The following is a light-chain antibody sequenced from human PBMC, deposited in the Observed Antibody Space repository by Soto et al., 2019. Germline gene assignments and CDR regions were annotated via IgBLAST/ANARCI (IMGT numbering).Light chain of an antibody. Sequence: QSVLTQPPSVSAAPGQKVTISCSGRTSNIGNNYVSWYQHFPGTAPKLLIYDNNKRPSGIPGRFSGSKSGTSATLGIIGLQTGDEAYYYCATWDSSLTTLGVVFGGGTKLTVL. CDR3: ATWDSSLTTLGVV. J-gene: IGLJ2*01. CDR1: TSNIGNNY. CDR2: DNN. V-gene: IGLV1-51*01.